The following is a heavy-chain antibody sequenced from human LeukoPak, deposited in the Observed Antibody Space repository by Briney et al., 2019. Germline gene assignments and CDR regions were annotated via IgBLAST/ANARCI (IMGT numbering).Heavy chain of an antibody. CDR3: ARGSSPWGTFDI. CDR2: ISSSSSYI. V-gene: IGHV3-21*01. CDR1: GFSFSSHG. Sequence: GGSLRLSCAASGFSFSSHGMSWVRQAPGKGLEWVSSISSSSSYIYYADSVKGRFTISRDNAKNSLYLQMNSVRAEDTAVYYCARGSSPWGTFDIWGQGTMVTVSS. J-gene: IGHJ3*02. D-gene: IGHD6-13*01.